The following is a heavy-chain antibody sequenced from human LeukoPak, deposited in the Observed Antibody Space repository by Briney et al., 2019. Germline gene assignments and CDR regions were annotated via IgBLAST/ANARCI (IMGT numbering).Heavy chain of an antibody. CDR1: GFTFEDFA. V-gene: IGHV3-49*04. Sequence: GGSLRLSCTVSGFTFEDFAMTWVRQAPGKGLEWVGFIRRRAYGGTTDYAASVKGRCPISIDDSKNIAFLQMNSLKTEDTAIYFCSRDSHGDDVYGYWGQGTLVTVSS. J-gene: IGHJ4*02. CDR2: IRRRAYGGTT. D-gene: IGHD2/OR15-2a*01. CDR3: SRDSHGDDVYGY.